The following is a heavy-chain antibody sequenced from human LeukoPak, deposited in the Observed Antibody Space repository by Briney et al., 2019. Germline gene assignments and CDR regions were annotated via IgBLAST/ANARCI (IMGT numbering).Heavy chain of an antibody. CDR2: ISGSGGST. V-gene: IGHV3-23*01. CDR3: AKGSRIIVGSTGIDY. D-gene: IGHD1-26*01. CDR1: GFTFSSYA. Sequence: GGSLRLSCAASGFTFSSYAMSWVRQAPGKGLEWVSAISGSGGSTYSADSVKGRFTISRDNSKNTLYLQMNSLRAEDTAIYYCAKGSRIIVGSTGIDYWGQETLVTVSS. J-gene: IGHJ4*02.